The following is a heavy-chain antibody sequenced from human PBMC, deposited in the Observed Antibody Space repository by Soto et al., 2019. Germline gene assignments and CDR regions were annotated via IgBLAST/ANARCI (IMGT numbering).Heavy chain of an antibody. CDR3: SRARGAVASTADAFDI. Sequence: AETLPLSFAVSGGPFSSGGYSGNCIRKPPWMGLEWIGYVYFSGSTTYHPSLQSRVTILVDMSKNQFSLSLTSATSADTPVYYCSRARGAVASTADAFDISRQGTVVTVPS. J-gene: IGHJ3*02. D-gene: IGHD6-19*01. CDR1: GGPFSSGGYS. V-gene: IGHV4-61*08. CDR2: VYFSGST.